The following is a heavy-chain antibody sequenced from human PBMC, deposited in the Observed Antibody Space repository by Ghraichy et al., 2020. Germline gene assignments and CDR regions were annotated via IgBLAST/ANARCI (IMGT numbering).Heavy chain of an antibody. CDR2: INHSGST. CDR3: ARLRPKNYYYYYYMDV. CDR1: GGSFSGYY. D-gene: IGHD6-25*01. V-gene: IGHV4-34*01. J-gene: IGHJ6*03. Sequence: SETLSLTCAVYGGSFSGYYWSWIRQPPGKGLEWIGEINHSGSTNYNPSLKSRVTISVDTSKNQFSLRLSSVTAADTAVYYWARLRPKNYYYYYYMDVWGKGTTVTVSS.